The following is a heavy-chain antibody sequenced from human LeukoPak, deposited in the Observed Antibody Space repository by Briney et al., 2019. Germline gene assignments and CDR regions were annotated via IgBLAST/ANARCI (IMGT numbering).Heavy chain of an antibody. CDR1: GFSFRSYG. CDR3: AKDPRYGGPKYFDY. J-gene: IGHJ4*02. CDR2: ISDSGFST. D-gene: IGHD4-23*01. V-gene: IGHV3-23*01. Sequence: PGGSLSLSCAASGFSFRSYGMNWVRQAPGKGLEWVSAISDSGFSTHYADSVKGRFTISRDNSKNTLYLQMNSLRAEDTAVYYCAKDPRYGGPKYFDYWGQGTLVTVSS.